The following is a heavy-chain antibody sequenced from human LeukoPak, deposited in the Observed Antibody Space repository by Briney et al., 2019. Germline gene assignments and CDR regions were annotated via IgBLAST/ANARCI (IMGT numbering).Heavy chain of an antibody. CDR3: ARIGAGSSRDY. V-gene: IGHV3-21*01. CDR2: IVGSSST. D-gene: IGHD6-13*01. Sequence: KAGGSLRLSCAASGFTFSNFAMTWVRQAPGKGLEWVSSIVGSSSTYYADSLKGRFTISRDNAKNSLYLQMNSLRAEGTAVYYCARIGAGSSRDYWGQGTLVTVSS. CDR1: GFTFSNFA. J-gene: IGHJ4*02.